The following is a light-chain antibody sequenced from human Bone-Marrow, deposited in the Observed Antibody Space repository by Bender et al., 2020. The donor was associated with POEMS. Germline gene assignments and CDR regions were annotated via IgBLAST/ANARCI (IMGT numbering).Light chain of an antibody. Sequence: QSALTQPASVSGSPGQSVTISCTGTSSDVGGYNSVSWYQQHPGKAPKLIIYEVSNRPSGVPDRFSGSKSGNTASLTVSGLQAEDDADYYCSSYAGSNNVFGTGTKVTVL. V-gene: IGLV2-8*01. CDR2: EVS. J-gene: IGLJ1*01. CDR3: SSYAGSNNV. CDR1: SSDVGGYNS.